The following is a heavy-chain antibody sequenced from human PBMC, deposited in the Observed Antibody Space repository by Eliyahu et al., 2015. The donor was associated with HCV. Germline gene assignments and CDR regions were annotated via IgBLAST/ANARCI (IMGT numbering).Heavy chain of an antibody. CDR2: IGTAGDT. Sequence: EVQLVESGGGLVQPGGSLRXSCAASGFTFSSYDMHWVRQATGKGLEWVSAIGTAGDTYYPGSVKGRFTISRENAKNSLYYCARGKKPITMVRGVHYGMDVWGQGTTVTVSS. J-gene: IGHJ6*02. V-gene: IGHV3-13*01. CDR3: YGMDV. D-gene: IGHD3-10*01. CDR1: GFTFSSYD.